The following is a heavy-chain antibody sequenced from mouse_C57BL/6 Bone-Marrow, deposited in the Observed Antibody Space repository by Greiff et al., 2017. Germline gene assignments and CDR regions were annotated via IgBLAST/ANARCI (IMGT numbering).Heavy chain of an antibody. V-gene: IGHV1-64*01. CDR2: IHPNSGST. CDR1: GYTFTSYW. CDR3: ALPYYGYGVVAMDY. J-gene: IGHJ4*01. D-gene: IGHD2-9*01. Sequence: QVQLQQPGAELVKPGASVKLSCKASGYTFTSYWMHWVKQRPGQGLEWIGMIHPNSGSTNYNEKFKSKATLTVDKSSSTAYMQLSSLTSEDSAVYYCALPYYGYGVVAMDYWGQGTSVTVSS.